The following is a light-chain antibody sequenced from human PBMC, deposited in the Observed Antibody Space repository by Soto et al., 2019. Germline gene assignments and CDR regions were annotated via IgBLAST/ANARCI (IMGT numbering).Light chain of an antibody. Sequence: QSVLTQPASVSGSPGQSITISCTGTSSDVGGYNYVSWYQQHPGKAPKLMIYDVSNRPSGVSNRFSGSKSGNTASLTISGLQAEDEADYYCSSNTSSSTWVFGGGTKVTVL. CDR3: SSNTSSSTWV. J-gene: IGLJ3*02. CDR2: DVS. CDR1: SSDVGGYNY. V-gene: IGLV2-14*01.